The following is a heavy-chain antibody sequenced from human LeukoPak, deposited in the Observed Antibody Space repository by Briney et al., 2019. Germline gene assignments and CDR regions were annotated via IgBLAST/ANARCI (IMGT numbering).Heavy chain of an antibody. J-gene: IGHJ4*02. CDR1: GGSISSYY. CDR2: IYYSGST. Sequence: SETLSLTCTVSGGSISSYYWSWIRQPPGKGLEWIGYIYYSGSTNYNPSLKSRVTISVDTSKNQFSLKLSSVTAADAAVYYCASSPYYDFWSGYSYYFDYWGQGTLVTVSS. D-gene: IGHD3-3*01. CDR3: ASSPYYDFWSGYSYYFDY. V-gene: IGHV4-59*01.